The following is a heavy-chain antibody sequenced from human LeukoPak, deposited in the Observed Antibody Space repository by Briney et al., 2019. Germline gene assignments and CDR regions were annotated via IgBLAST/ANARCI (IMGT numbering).Heavy chain of an antibody. V-gene: IGHV1-69*13. CDR3: ARGDSSGYSYKEAFDY. Sequence: SVKVSCKASGGTFSSYAISWVRQAPGQGLEWMGGIIPIFGTANYAQKFQGRVTITADESTSTAYMELSSLRSEDTAVYYCARGDSSGYSYKEAFDYWGQGTLVTVSS. CDR1: GGTFSSYA. D-gene: IGHD3-22*01. CDR2: IIPIFGTA. J-gene: IGHJ4*02.